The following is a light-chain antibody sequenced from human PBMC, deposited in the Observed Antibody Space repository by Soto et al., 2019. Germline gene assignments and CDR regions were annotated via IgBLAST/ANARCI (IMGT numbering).Light chain of an antibody. J-gene: IGLJ3*02. CDR2: QVS. CDR1: SSDVGSYNR. Sequence: QSALTQPPSVSGSPGQSVTISCTGTSSDVGSYNRVSWYQQPPGTAPKLMIYQVSNRPSGVPDRFSGSKSGNTASLTISGLQAEDEADYYRSSYTSSSPWVFGGGTQLTVL. V-gene: IGLV2-18*02. CDR3: SSYTSSSPWV.